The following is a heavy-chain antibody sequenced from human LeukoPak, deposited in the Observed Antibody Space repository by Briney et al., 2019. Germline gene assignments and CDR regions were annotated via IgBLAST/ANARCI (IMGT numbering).Heavy chain of an antibody. Sequence: GGSLRLSCAASGFTFSSYAMGWVRQAPGKGLEWVSAISGSGGSTYYADSVKGRFTISRGNSKNTLYLQMNSLRAEDTAVYYCAKEIRAYYDFWSGYGEAFDIWGQGTMVTVSS. J-gene: IGHJ3*02. CDR3: AKEIRAYYDFWSGYGEAFDI. V-gene: IGHV3-23*01. CDR1: GFTFSSYA. D-gene: IGHD3-3*01. CDR2: ISGSGGST.